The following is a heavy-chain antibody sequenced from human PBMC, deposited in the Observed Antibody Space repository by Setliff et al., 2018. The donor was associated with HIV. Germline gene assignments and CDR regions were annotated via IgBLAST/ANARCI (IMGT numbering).Heavy chain of an antibody. D-gene: IGHD3-10*01. J-gene: IGHJ3*02. CDR3: ARHRNLDRRGEAFDI. CDR1: GGSISSSSYY. V-gene: IGHV4-39*01. Sequence: PSETLSLTCTVSGGSISSSSYYWGWIRQPPGKGLEWIGSIYYSGSTYYNPSLKSRVTISADTSKNQFSLKLSSVTAADTAVYYCARHRNLDRRGEAFDIWGQGTMVTVSS. CDR2: IYYSGST.